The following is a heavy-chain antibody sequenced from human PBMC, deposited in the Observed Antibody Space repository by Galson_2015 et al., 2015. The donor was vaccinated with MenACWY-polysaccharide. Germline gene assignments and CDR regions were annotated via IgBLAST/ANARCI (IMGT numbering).Heavy chain of an antibody. D-gene: IGHD2/OR15-2a*01. CDR3: ARLDTYTSEGRDY. V-gene: IGHV4-59*02. Sequence: SETLSLTCTVSGASVSSYYWSWIRQPPGKRLEWIGYIYNGGSTNYNPPLKSRVTISLDTSSNQFSLKLSTVTAADTAVYYCARLDTYTSEGRDYWGQGALITVSS. CDR1: GASVSSYY. CDR2: IYNGGST. J-gene: IGHJ4*02.